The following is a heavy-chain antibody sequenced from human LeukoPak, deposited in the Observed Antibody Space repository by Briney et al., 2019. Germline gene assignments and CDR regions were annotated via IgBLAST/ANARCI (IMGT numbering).Heavy chain of an antibody. J-gene: IGHJ4*02. Sequence: GASVKVSCKASGYTFTSYGISWVRQAPGQGLEWMGWISAYNGNTNYAQKLQGRVTMTTDTSTSTAYMELRSLRSDDTAVYYCARSPRSVVVVAATPYDHWGQGTLVTVSS. CDR3: ARSPRSVVVVAATPYDH. D-gene: IGHD2-15*01. V-gene: IGHV1-18*04. CDR2: ISAYNGNT. CDR1: GYTFTSYG.